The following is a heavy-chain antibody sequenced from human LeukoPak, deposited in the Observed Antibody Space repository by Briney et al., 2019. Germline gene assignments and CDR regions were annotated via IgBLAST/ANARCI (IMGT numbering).Heavy chain of an antibody. J-gene: IGHJ4*02. V-gene: IGHV3-9*01. CDR2: ISWNSGSI. D-gene: IGHD3-10*01. CDR1: GFSFDNYA. CDR3: AKDGDYYGSGSYYYADY. Sequence: QPGGSLRLSCAASGFSFDNYAMHWVRHAPGKGLEWVSGISWNSGSIGYAASVKGRFTISRDNAKNSLYLQMNSLRAEDTALYYCAKDGDYYGSGSYYYADYWGQGTLVTVSS.